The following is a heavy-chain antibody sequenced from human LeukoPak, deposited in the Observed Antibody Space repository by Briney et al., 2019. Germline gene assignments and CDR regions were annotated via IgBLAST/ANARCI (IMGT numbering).Heavy chain of an antibody. CDR2: ISSGSSYI. Sequence: PGGSLRLSCAASGFTFSSYSMNWVRQAPGKGLEWVSSISSGSSYIYYAGYADSVKARFTISRDNAKNSLFLQMNSLRVEDTAVYYCASFSSSGFDYWGQGTLVTVSS. CDR3: ASFSSSGFDY. D-gene: IGHD6-6*01. J-gene: IGHJ4*02. V-gene: IGHV3-21*01. CDR1: GFTFSSYS.